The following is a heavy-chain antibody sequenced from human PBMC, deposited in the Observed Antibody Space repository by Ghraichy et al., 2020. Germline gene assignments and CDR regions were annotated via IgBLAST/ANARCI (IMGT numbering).Heavy chain of an antibody. Sequence: GESLNISCAASGFTVSSNYMSWVRQAPGKGLEWVSVIYSGGSTYYADSVKGRFTISRDNSKNTLYLQMNSLRAEDTAVYYCARVTIFGVVNATDYWGQGTLVTVSS. CDR3: ARVTIFGVVNATDY. J-gene: IGHJ4*02. D-gene: IGHD3-3*01. CDR1: GFTVSSNY. CDR2: IYSGGST. V-gene: IGHV3-53*01.